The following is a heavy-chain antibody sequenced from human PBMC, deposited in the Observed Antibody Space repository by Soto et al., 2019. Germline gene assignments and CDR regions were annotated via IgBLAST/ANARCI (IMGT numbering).Heavy chain of an antibody. CDR1: GYTFTGYY. J-gene: IGHJ4*02. V-gene: IGHV1-2*04. CDR2: INPNSGGT. Sequence: ASVKVSCKASGYTFTGYYMHWVRQAPGQGLEWMGWINPNSGGTNYAQKFQGWVTMTRDTSISTAYMELSRLRSDDTAVYYCARGGIAVAGYFDYWGQGTLVTVS. CDR3: ARGGIAVAGYFDY. D-gene: IGHD6-19*01.